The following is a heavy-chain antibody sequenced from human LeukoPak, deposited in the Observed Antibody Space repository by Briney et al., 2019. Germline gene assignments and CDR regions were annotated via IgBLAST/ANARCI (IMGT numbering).Heavy chain of an antibody. J-gene: IGHJ6*02. Sequence: QSGGSLRLSCAASNFIFSNYWMHWVRQAPGKGLVWVSRINGDGTSTTYADSVKGRFTISRDNAKNTLYPQMNSLRAEDTAVYYCARARGSGYCSGGSCYLVDYYYGMDVWGQGTTVTVSS. CDR2: INGDGTST. CDR1: NFIFSNYW. V-gene: IGHV3-74*01. D-gene: IGHD2-15*01. CDR3: ARARGSGYCSGGSCYLVDYYYGMDV.